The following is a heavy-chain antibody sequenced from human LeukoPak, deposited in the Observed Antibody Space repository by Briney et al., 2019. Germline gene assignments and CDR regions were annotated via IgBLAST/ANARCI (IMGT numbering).Heavy chain of an antibody. Sequence: PGGSLRLSCAASGFTFSSYGMHWVRQAPGKGLEWVAFIRYDGSNKYYADSVKGRFTISRDNSKNTLYLQMNSPRAEDTAVYYCAKGVTTRRWLPRDYFDYWGQGTLVTVSS. CDR3: AKGVTTRRWLPRDYFDY. D-gene: IGHD5-18*01. V-gene: IGHV3-30*02. J-gene: IGHJ4*02. CDR1: GFTFSSYG. CDR2: IRYDGSNK.